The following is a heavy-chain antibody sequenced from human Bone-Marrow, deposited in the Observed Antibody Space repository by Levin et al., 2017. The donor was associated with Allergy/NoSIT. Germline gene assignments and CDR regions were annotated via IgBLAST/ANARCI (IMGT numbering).Heavy chain of an antibody. CDR2: IFPDDFDT. D-gene: IGHD2/OR15-2a*01. V-gene: IGHV5-51*01. CDR3: ARPRAEGNSAWKYFDF. J-gene: IGHJ4*02. Sequence: GESLKISCKGSGYDFDNYWIAWVRQLPGQGLEWMGLIFPDDFDTRYNPSFQGQVTISVDKSINTAYVQWSSLKASDTAIYYCARPRAEGNSAWKYFDFWGQGTLVTVS. CDR1: GYDFDNYW.